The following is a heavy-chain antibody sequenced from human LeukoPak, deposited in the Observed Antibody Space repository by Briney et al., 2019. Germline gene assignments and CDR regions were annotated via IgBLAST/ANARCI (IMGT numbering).Heavy chain of an antibody. Sequence: GGSLRLSCAASGFTFSNAWMSWVRQAPGKGLEWVSVIYSGGSTYYADSVKGRFTISRDNSKNTLYLQMNSLRAEDTAVYYCARAASIQLNYFDYWGQGTLVTVSS. V-gene: IGHV3-66*01. D-gene: IGHD5-18*01. J-gene: IGHJ4*02. CDR2: IYSGGST. CDR1: GFTFSNAW. CDR3: ARAASIQLNYFDY.